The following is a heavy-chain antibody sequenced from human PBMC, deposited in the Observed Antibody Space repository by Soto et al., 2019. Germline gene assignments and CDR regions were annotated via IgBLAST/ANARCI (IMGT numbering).Heavy chain of an antibody. Sequence: QVHLVQSGAEVKKPGSSVKVSCKASGGTFSSYAISWVRQAPGQGLEWMGGIIPIFGTANYAQKFQGRVTITADESTSTAYMELSSLRSEDTAVYYCAREKDHDYSINYAFDIWGQGTMVTVSS. D-gene: IGHD4-4*01. CDR1: GGTFSSYA. CDR2: IIPIFGTA. J-gene: IGHJ3*02. CDR3: AREKDHDYSINYAFDI. V-gene: IGHV1-69*01.